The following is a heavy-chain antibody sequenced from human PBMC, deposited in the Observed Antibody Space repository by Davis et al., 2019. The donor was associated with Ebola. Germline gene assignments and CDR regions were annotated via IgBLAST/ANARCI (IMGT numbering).Heavy chain of an antibody. J-gene: IGHJ4*02. D-gene: IGHD6-19*01. V-gene: IGHV4-34*01. CDR2: INHSGST. Sequence: SETLSLTCAVYGGSSSGYYWSWIRQPPWKGLEWIGEINHSGSTNYNPSLKSLVTISVDTSKNQFSLKLSSVTAADTAVYYCARRRLGLAVAKYWGKGTLVTVSS. CDR3: ARRRLGLAVAKY. CDR1: GGSSSGYY.